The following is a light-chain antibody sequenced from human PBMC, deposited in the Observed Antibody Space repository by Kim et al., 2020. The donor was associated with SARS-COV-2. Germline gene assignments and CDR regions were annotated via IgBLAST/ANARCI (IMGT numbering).Light chain of an antibody. J-gene: IGKJ2*01. V-gene: IGKV3-20*01. CDR3: QQYGSSPYT. CDR1: QSVFKNW. CDR2: GAS. Sequence: EIVLTQSPGTLSLSPGERATLSCRASQSVFKNWVAWYQQKRGQAPRLLVYGASSRATGIPDRFSGSGSGTDFTLTISRLEPEDFTMYYCQQYGSSPYTFGQGTKLEI.